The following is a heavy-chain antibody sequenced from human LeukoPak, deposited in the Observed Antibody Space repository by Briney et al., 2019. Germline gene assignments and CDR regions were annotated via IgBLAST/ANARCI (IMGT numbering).Heavy chain of an antibody. CDR1: GGSISSYY. CDR2: IYYSGST. CDR3: ARDSVGPKYYYYYMDV. J-gene: IGHJ6*03. Sequence: SETLSLTCTVSGGSISSYYWSWIRQPPGKGLEWIAYIYYSGSTNYNPSLKSRVTISVDTSKNQFSLKLSSVTAADTAVYYCARDSVGPKYYYYYMDVWGKGTTVTISS. V-gene: IGHV4-59*12.